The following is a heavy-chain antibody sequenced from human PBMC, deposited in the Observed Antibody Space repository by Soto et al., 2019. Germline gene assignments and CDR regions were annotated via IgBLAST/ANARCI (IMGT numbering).Heavy chain of an antibody. Sequence: EVQLVESGGGLVKPGGSLRLSCAASGFTFSSYSMNWVRQAPGKGLEWVSSISSSSSYIYYADSVKGRFTISRDNAKNSLYLQMNSLRAEDTAVYYCARDRYSSSWYGRDYYYYGMDVWGQGTTVTVSS. CDR3: ARDRYSSSWYGRDYYYYGMDV. CDR1: GFTFSSYS. D-gene: IGHD6-13*01. J-gene: IGHJ6*02. CDR2: ISSSSSYI. V-gene: IGHV3-21*01.